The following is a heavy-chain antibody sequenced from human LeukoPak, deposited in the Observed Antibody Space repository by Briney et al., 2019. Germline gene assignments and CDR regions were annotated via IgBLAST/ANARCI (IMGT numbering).Heavy chain of an antibody. CDR2: LYSGGGT. CDR3: AREYCSGGSCYRRQYYFDY. CDR1: GFTVSSNS. J-gene: IGHJ4*02. D-gene: IGHD2-15*01. Sequence: GGSLRLSCAVSGFTVSSNSMSWVSQAPGKGLEWVSILYSGGGTDYADSVKGRFTISRDNSKNTLYLGMNSLRVEDTAVYYCAREYCSGGSCYRRQYYFDYWGQGTLVTVSS. V-gene: IGHV3-53*01.